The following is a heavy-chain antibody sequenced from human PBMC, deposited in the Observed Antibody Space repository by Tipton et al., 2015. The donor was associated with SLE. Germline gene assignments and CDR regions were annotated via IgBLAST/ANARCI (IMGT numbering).Heavy chain of an antibody. V-gene: IGHV4-34*01. CDR2: IDHFGNT. Sequence: TLSLTCAVYGGSFSGYSWSWIRQPPGKGLEWIGEIDHFGNTNYNPSLKSRVTVSVDTSKNQFSLKLSSVTAADTAGYYCARVSGGIAYMDVWGKGTTVTFSS. CDR3: ARVSGGIAYMDV. CDR1: GGSFSGYS. D-gene: IGHD6-13*01. J-gene: IGHJ6*03.